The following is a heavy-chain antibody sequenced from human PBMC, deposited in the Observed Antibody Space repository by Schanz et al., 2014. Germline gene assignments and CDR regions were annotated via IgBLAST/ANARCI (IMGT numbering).Heavy chain of an antibody. CDR3: AKSLESCPGGRCSRGYFDY. J-gene: IGHJ4*02. V-gene: IGHV3-11*01. D-gene: IGHD2-8*02. CDR1: GFNFSDYA. CDR2: IGNGGVTI. Sequence: ESGGGLVQPGGSLRLSCAASGFNFSDYAMCWVRQAPGKGLEWVSYIGNGGVTIYYADSVKGRFTISRDNSKNSLYLQMSSLRAEDTAVYYCAKSLESCPGGRCSRGYFDYWGQGTLVTVSS.